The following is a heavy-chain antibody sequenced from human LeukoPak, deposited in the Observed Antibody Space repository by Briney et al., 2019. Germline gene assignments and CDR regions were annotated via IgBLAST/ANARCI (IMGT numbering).Heavy chain of an antibody. CDR3: ARSYDILTGFYYMDV. CDR2: IYTSGST. CDR1: GGSISSGSYY. D-gene: IGHD3-9*01. Sequence: SETLSLTCTVSGGSISSGSYYWSWIRQPAGKGLEWIGRIYTSGSTNYNPSLKSRVTISVDTSKNQFSLKLSSVTAADTAVYYCARSYDILTGFYYMDVWGKGTTVTISS. V-gene: IGHV4-61*02. J-gene: IGHJ6*03.